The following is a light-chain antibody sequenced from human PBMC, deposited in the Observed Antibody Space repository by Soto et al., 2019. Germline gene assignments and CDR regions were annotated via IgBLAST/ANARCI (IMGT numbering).Light chain of an antibody. CDR2: GAS. Sequence: EIVMTQSPATLSVSPGERVTLSCRASQSVSSNLAWYQQKPGQAPRLLIYGASTRATGIPARFSGGGSETEFTLTISSLQSEDFAVYYCQQYHNWPPRTFGQVTKVEIK. CDR3: QQYHNWPPRT. CDR1: QSVSSN. J-gene: IGKJ1*01. V-gene: IGKV3-15*01.